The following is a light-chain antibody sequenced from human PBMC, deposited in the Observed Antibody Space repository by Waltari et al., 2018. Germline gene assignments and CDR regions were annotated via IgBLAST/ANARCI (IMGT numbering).Light chain of an antibody. V-gene: IGKV1D-12*01. Sequence: DIQMTQSPSSVSASVGDRVTITCRASQGISSWLAWYPQKPGKAPKLLIYAASSLQSGVPTGFSGSGSGTDFTLTISSLQPEDFATYYCTQANSFPLTVGGGTKVEIK. J-gene: IGKJ4*01. CDR3: TQANSFPLT. CDR1: QGISSW. CDR2: AAS.